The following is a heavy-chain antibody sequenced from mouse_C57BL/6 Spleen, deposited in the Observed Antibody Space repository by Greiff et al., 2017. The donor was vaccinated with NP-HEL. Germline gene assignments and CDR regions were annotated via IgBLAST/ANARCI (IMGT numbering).Heavy chain of an antibody. CDR2: ISSGGDYI. CDR3: TREDDDYYAMDY. V-gene: IGHV5-9-1*02. J-gene: IGHJ4*01. Sequence: EVKLMESGEGLVKPGGSLKLSCAASGFTFSSYAMSWVRQTPEKRLEWVAYISSGGDYIYYADTVKGRFTISRDNARNTLYLQMSSLKSEDTAMYYCTREDDDYYAMDYWGQGTSVTVSS. CDR1: GFTFSSYA.